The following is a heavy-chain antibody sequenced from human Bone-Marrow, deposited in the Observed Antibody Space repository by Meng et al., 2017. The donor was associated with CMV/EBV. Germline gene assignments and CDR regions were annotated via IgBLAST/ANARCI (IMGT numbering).Heavy chain of an antibody. CDR1: GFTFSSYW. V-gene: IGHV3-7*01. D-gene: IGHD2-2*01. J-gene: IGHJ3*02. CDR3: ARDRRDCSSTSCYRRPLIEAFDI. Sequence: GESLKISCAASGFTFSSYWMSWVRQAPGKGLEWVANIKQDGSEKYYVDSVKGRFTISRDNAKNSLYLQMNSPRAEDTAVYYCARDRRDCSSTSCYRRPLIEAFDIWGRGKMVTVSS. CDR2: IKQDGSEK.